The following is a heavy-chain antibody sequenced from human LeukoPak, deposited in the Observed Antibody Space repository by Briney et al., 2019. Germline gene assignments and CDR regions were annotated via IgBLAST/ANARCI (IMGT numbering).Heavy chain of an antibody. CDR2: ISAYNGNT. Sequence: ATVKVSCKASGYTITSYGISWVRQAPGQGLEWMGWISAYNGNTNYAQKLQGRVTMTTDTSTSTAYMELRSLRSDDTAVYYCAREGGGYDSSGYFQDNWGQGTLVTVSS. D-gene: IGHD3-22*01. V-gene: IGHV1-18*01. CDR3: AREGGGYDSSGYFQDN. CDR1: GYTITSYG. J-gene: IGHJ4*02.